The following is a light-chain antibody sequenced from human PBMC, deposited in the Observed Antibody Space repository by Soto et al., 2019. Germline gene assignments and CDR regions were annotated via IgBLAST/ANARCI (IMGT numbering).Light chain of an antibody. CDR3: QHYGSSPFT. Sequence: EIVLTQSPGTLSLSPGERATLSCRASQSVSSSYLAWYQQKPGQAPRLLVYGASSRATGIPDRFSGSGSGPDLTLTISRVEPEDFAVYYCQHYGSSPFTFGPGTRVDIK. CDR2: GAS. CDR1: QSVSSSY. J-gene: IGKJ3*01. V-gene: IGKV3-20*01.